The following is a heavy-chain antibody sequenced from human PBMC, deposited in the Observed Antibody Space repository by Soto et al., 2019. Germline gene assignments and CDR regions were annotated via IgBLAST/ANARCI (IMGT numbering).Heavy chain of an antibody. V-gene: IGHV3-23*01. D-gene: IGHD6-19*01. Sequence: EVQLLESGGGLVQPGGSLRLSCAASGFIFSSYAMSWVRQAPGKGLEWVSGISGSDSSTYYADSVKGRFTISRDNSRNTLDLQMNSLRVEDTAVYYCARDGAAGWNLDYWGQGTLVTVPS. CDR3: ARDGAAGWNLDY. CDR1: GFIFSSYA. J-gene: IGHJ4*02. CDR2: ISGSDSST.